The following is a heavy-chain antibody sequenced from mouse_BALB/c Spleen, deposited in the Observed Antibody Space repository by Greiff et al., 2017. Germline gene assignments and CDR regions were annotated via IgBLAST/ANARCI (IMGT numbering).Heavy chain of an antibody. CDR1: GYSITSDYA. D-gene: IGHD1-1*01. V-gene: IGHV3-2*02. J-gene: IGHJ2*01. CDR2: ISYSGST. CDR3: ARVNYYYYGSSDYFDY. Sequence: DVKLQESGPGLVKPSQSLSLTCTVTGYSITSDYAWNWIRQFPGNKLEWMGYISYSGSTSYNPSLKSRISITRDTSKNQFFLQLNSVSTEDTATYYCARVNYYYYGSSDYFDYWGQGTTLTVSS.